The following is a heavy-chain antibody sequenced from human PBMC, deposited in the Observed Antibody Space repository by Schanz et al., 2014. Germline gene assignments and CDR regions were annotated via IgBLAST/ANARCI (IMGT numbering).Heavy chain of an antibody. CDR2: IYYSGST. CDR1: GGSISSFY. Sequence: QVQLQESGPGLVKPSETLSLTCTVSGGSISSFYWSWIRQPPGKGLEWIANIYYSGSTNYNPSLKSRVTISADTSKNQFSLKMRSVTAADTAVYYCAREGEWGYDPPRHWGQGTLVTVSS. V-gene: IGHV4-59*01. D-gene: IGHD5-12*01. CDR3: AREGEWGYDPPRH. J-gene: IGHJ4*02.